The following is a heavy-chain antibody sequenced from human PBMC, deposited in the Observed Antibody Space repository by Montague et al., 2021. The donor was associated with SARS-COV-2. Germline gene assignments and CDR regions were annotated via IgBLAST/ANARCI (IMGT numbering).Heavy chain of an antibody. CDR2: IFYRGNT. V-gene: IGHV4-39*01. CDR1: GSSINNTSYY. D-gene: IGHD4-11*01. J-gene: IGHJ5*02. CDR3: ARLTTSGSIA. Sequence: SETLSLTCTVSGSSINNTSYYLGWIRQPPGKGLEWIGSIFYRGNTHYNASLKSRVTVSVDTSKNQFSLNLTSVTAADTALYYCARLTTSGSIAWGQGTLVTVSS.